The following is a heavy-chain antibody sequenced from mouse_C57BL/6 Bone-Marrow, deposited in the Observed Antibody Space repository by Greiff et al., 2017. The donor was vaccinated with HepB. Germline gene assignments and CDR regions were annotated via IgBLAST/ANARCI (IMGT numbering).Heavy chain of an antibody. Sequence: VQLQESGPGLVQPSQSLSITCTVSGFSLTSYGVHWVRQSPGKGLEWLGVIWRGGSTDYNAAFMSRLSITKDNSKSQVFFKMNSLQADDTAIYYCAKRKGSHYAMDYWGQGTSVTVSS. CDR2: IWRGGST. J-gene: IGHJ4*01. V-gene: IGHV2-5*01. CDR1: GFSLTSYG. CDR3: AKRKGSHYAMDY.